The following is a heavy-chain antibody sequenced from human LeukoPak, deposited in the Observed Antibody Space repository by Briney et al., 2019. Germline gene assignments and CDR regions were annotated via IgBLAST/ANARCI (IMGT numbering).Heavy chain of an antibody. Sequence: SQTLSLTCTVSGGSISSGGYYWRWIRQPPGKGLEWIGYIYHSGSTYYNPSLKSRVTISVDRSKNQFSLKLDSVTAADTAVYYCARGTEADGTFMFDFWGQGTLVTVSS. CDR3: ARGTEADGTFMFDF. V-gene: IGHV4-30-2*01. CDR1: GGSISSGGYY. CDR2: IYHSGST. D-gene: IGHD5-24*01. J-gene: IGHJ4*02.